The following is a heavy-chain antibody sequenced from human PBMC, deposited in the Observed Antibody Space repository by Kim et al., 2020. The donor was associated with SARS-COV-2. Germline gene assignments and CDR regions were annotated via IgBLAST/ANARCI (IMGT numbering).Heavy chain of an antibody. CDR2: ISAYNGNT. D-gene: IGHD3-10*01. J-gene: IGHJ5*02. CDR3: ARGGGYGSGSYPEKQERPPFDP. CDR1: GYTFTSYG. V-gene: IGHV1-18*01. Sequence: ASVKVSCKASGYTFTSYGISWVRQAPGQGLEWMGWISAYNGNTNYAQKLQGRVTMTTDTSTSTAYMELRSLRSDDTAVYYCARGGGYGSGSYPEKQERPPFDPWGQGTLVTVSS.